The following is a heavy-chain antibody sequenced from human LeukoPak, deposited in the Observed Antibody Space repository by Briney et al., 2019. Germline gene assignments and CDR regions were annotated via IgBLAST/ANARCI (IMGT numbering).Heavy chain of an antibody. J-gene: IGHJ4*02. D-gene: IGHD3-16*02. Sequence: KPSETLSLTCAVYGGSFSGYYWSWIRQPPGKGLEWIGEINHSGSTNYNPSLKSRVTISVDTSKNQFSLKLSSVTAADTAVYYCARTPISPIYDYVWGSYRSSLFDYWGQGTLVPVSS. CDR3: ARTPISPIYDYVWGSYRSSLFDY. V-gene: IGHV4-34*01. CDR2: INHSGST. CDR1: GGSFSGYY.